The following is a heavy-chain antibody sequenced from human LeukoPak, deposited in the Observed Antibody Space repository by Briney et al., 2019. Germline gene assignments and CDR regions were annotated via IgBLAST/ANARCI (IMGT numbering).Heavy chain of an antibody. CDR1: GFTFSSYA. Sequence: GGSLRLSCAASGFTFSSYAMHWVRQAPGKGLEWVAVISYDGSNKYYADSVKGRFTISRDNSKNTLYLQMNSLRAGDTAVYYCARPHPSIAARPTHWFDPWGQGTLVTVSS. D-gene: IGHD6-6*01. V-gene: IGHV3-30-3*01. CDR3: ARPHPSIAARPTHWFDP. CDR2: ISYDGSNK. J-gene: IGHJ5*02.